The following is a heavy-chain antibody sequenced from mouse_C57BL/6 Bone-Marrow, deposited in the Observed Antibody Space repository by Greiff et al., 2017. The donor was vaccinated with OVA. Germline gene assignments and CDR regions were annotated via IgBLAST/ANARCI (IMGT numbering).Heavy chain of an antibody. D-gene: IGHD2-12*01. CDR2: ISDGGSYT. V-gene: IGHV5-4*01. Sequence: EVQRVESGGGLVKPGGSLKLSCAASGFTFSSYAMSWVRQTPEKRLEWVATISDGGSYTYYPDNVKGRFTISRDNAKNNLYLQMSHLKSEDTAMYYCARAPLYRGYYAMDYWGQGTSVTVSS. CDR1: GFTFSSYA. CDR3: ARAPLYRGYYAMDY. J-gene: IGHJ4*01.